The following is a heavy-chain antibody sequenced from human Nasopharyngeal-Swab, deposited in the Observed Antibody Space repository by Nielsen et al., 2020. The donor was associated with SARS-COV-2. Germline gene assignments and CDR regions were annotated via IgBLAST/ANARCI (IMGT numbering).Heavy chain of an antibody. Sequence: ASVKVSCKASGYTFTSYGVHWVRQAPGQRLEWMGWINTGNGNTKYSQKFQGRVTITRDTSASTAYMELSSLRSDDAAVYYCARDDKLSVDYRGMDVWGQGTTVTVSS. CDR1: GYTFTSYG. V-gene: IGHV1-3*04. J-gene: IGHJ6*02. CDR2: INTGNGNT. D-gene: IGHD5/OR15-5a*01. CDR3: ARDDKLSVDYRGMDV.